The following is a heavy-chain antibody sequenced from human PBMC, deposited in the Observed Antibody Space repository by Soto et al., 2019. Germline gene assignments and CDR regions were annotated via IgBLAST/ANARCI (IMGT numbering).Heavy chain of an antibody. D-gene: IGHD3-22*01. CDR1: GYTFTSYG. Sequence: ASVKVSCKASGYTFTSYGISWVRQAPGQGLEWMGWISAYNGNTNYAQKLQGRVNMTTDTSTSTAYMELRSLRSDDTAVYYCARDIRGYYDSSGYYDYWGQGALVTVSS. V-gene: IGHV1-18*04. CDR3: ARDIRGYYDSSGYYDY. CDR2: ISAYNGNT. J-gene: IGHJ4*02.